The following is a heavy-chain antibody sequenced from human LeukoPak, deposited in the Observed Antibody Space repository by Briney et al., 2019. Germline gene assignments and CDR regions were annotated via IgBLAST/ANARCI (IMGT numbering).Heavy chain of an antibody. J-gene: IGHJ4*02. CDR2: IRYDGSKT. D-gene: IGHD1-14*01. CDR3: AKDVPNHDY. V-gene: IGHV3-30*02. Sequence: GGSLRLSCTASGFSFSSHDMHWVRQAPGKGLEWVAFIRYDGSKTYYADSVKGRFTISRDNSNNTMYLQMNSLRAEDTAVYYCAKDVPNHDYWGQGTLVTVSS. CDR1: GFSFSSHD.